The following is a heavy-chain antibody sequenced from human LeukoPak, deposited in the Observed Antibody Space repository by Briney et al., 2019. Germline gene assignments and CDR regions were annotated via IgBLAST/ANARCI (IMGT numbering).Heavy chain of an antibody. V-gene: IGHV3-30*02. D-gene: IGHD1-26*01. J-gene: IGHJ4*02. Sequence: GGSLRLSCAASGFTFSSYGMHWVRQAPGTGLERVAFIRYDGSNKYYVESVKGRFSISRDNSKNTLYLEMNSLRAEDTAIYYCAKGKGKLGAFQSDFDYWGQGTLVTVSS. CDR3: AKGKGKLGAFQSDFDY. CDR2: IRYDGSNK. CDR1: GFTFSSYG.